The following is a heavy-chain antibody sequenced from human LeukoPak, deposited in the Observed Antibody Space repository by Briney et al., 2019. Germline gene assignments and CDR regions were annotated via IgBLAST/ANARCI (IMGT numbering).Heavy chain of an antibody. V-gene: IGHV4-61*01. CDR1: GDSVSSDSYY. Sequence: SETLSLTCTVSGDSVSSDSYYWSWIRQPPGKGLEWIGYFYYSGSTNYNPSLKNRVTILVDTSKNQFSLRLSSVTAADTAVYYCARARKVTYFDYWGQGTLVTVSS. CDR3: ARARKVTYFDY. J-gene: IGHJ4*02. CDR2: FYYSGST. D-gene: IGHD3-10*01.